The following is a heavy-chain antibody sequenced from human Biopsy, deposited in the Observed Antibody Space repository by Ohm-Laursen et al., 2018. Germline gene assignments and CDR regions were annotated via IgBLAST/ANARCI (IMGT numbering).Heavy chain of an antibody. CDR2: INHSGRT. V-gene: IGHV4-34*01. D-gene: IGHD3-10*01. CDR3: VRGVDYYNPYHYYALDV. J-gene: IGHJ6*02. Sequence: GTLSLTCTVYGESFNGYYWSWIRQTPGKGLEWIGEINHSGRTNYNPSLKSRVTISVDTSKNQFSLKLRYVTAADTAVYYCVRGVDYYNPYHYYALDVWGQGTTVTVSS. CDR1: GESFNGYY.